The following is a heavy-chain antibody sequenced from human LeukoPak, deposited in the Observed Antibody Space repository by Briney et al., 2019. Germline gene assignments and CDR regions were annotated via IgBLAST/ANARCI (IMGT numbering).Heavy chain of an antibody. J-gene: IGHJ4*02. V-gene: IGHV4-4*09. CDR1: GGSISSYY. CDR2: IYTSGST. CDR3: AGRNYDFWSGYYLDY. Sequence: SETLSLTCTVSGGSISSYYWSWIRQPPGKGLEWIGYIYTSGSTNYNPSLKSRVTISVDTSKNQFSLKLSSVTAADTAVYYCAGRNYDFWSGYYLDYWGQGTLVTVSS. D-gene: IGHD3-3*01.